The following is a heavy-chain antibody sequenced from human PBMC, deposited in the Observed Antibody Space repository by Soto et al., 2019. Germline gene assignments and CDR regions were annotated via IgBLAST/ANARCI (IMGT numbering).Heavy chain of an antibody. CDR2: INHSGST. J-gene: IGHJ4*02. CDR1: GGSFSGYY. CDR3: ARVLPAAARIRLYYFDY. Sequence: PSETLSLTCAVYGGSFSGYYWSWIRQPPGKGLEWIGEINHSGSTNYNPSLKSRVTISVDTSKNQFSLKLSSVTAADTAVYYCARVLPAAARIRLYYFDYWGQGNPVTVSS. V-gene: IGHV4-34*01. D-gene: IGHD6-13*01.